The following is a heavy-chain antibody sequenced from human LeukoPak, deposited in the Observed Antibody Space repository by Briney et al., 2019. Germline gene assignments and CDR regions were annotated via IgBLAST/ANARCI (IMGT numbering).Heavy chain of an antibody. CDR3: ARVSRRGIAARPDGY. J-gene: IGHJ4*02. CDR2: MNPNSGNT. CDR1: GGTFSSYA. Sequence: ASVKVSCKASGGTFSSYAISWVRQATGQGLEWMGWMNPNSGNTGYAQKFQGRVTMTRNTSISTAYMELSSLRSEDTAVYYCARVSRRGIAARPDGYWGQGTLVTVSS. D-gene: IGHD6-6*01. V-gene: IGHV1-8*02.